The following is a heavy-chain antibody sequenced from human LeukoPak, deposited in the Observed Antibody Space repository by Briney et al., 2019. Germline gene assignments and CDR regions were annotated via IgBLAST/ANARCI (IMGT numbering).Heavy chain of an antibody. Sequence: GGSLRLSCAASGFTFSSYGMHWVRQAPGKGLEWVAVISYDGSNKYYADSVKGRFTISRDNSKNTLYLQVNSLRAEDTAVYYCAKDLYCSGGSCYSLYYYYYGMDVWGQGTTVTVSS. V-gene: IGHV3-30*18. J-gene: IGHJ6*02. D-gene: IGHD2-15*01. CDR1: GFTFSSYG. CDR2: ISYDGSNK. CDR3: AKDLYCSGGSCYSLYYYYYGMDV.